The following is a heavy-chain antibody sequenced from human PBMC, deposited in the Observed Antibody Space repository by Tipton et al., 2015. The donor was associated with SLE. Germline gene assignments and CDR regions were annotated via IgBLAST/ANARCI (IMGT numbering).Heavy chain of an antibody. V-gene: IGHV3-66*02. CDR2: IYSGGST. Sequence: VQLVQSGGGLVQPGGSLRLSCAASGFTVSSNYMSWVRQAPGKGLEWVSVIYSGGSTYYADSVKGRFTISRDNSKNTLYLQMNSLRAEDTAVYYCARGGIAVAGGKTAFDIWGQGTMVTVSS. CDR3: ARGGIAVAGGKTAFDI. J-gene: IGHJ3*02. D-gene: IGHD6-19*01. CDR1: GFTVSSNY.